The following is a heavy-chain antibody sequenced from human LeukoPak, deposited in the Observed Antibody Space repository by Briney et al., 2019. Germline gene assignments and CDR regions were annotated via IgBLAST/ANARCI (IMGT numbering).Heavy chain of an antibody. J-gene: IGHJ5*02. CDR2: IYTSGST. CDR1: GGSISSGSYY. CDR3: ARNVGGYDFWSGYGNWFDP. V-gene: IGHV4-61*02. D-gene: IGHD3-3*01. Sequence: SETLSLTCTVSGGSISSGSYYWSWIRQPAGKGLEWIGRIYTSGSTNYNPSLKSRVTMSVDTSKNQFSLKLSSVTAADTAVYYCARNVGGYDFWSGYGNWFDPWGQGTLVTVSS.